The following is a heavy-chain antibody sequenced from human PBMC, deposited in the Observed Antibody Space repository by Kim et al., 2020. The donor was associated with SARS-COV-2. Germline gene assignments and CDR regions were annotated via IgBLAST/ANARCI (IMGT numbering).Heavy chain of an antibody. Sequence: TTYYAESVKGRFTISRDNAKNSLYLQMNSLTVEDTGVYYCMRENTEAFGDFWGQGTLITVSS. D-gene: IGHD3-16*01. CDR2: TT. CDR3: MRENTEAFGDF. J-gene: IGHJ4*02. V-gene: IGHV3-48*01.